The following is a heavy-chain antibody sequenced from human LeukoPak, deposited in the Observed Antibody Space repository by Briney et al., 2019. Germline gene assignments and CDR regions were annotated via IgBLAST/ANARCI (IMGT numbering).Heavy chain of an antibody. V-gene: IGHV1-24*01. Sequence: ASVKVSCKVSGYTLTELSMHWVRQAPGKGLEWMGGFDPEDGETIYAQKFQGRVTMTEDTSTDTAYMELSSLRSEDTAVYYYATDTITLLMTTVARGAFDIWGQGTMVTVSS. J-gene: IGHJ3*02. CDR2: FDPEDGET. CDR3: ATDTITLLMTTVARGAFDI. CDR1: GYTLTELS. D-gene: IGHD4-23*01.